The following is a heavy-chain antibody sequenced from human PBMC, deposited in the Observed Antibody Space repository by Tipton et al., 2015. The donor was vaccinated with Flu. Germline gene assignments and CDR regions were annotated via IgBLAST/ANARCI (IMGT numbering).Heavy chain of an antibody. J-gene: IGHJ5*02. V-gene: IGHV4-59*01. CDR3: ARDTTYYYDSSGSVIPWFDP. CDR2: IYYSGST. D-gene: IGHD3-22*01. Sequence: TLSLTCTVSGGSISSYYWSWIRQPPGKGLEWIGYIYYSGSTNYNPSLKSRVTISVDTSKNQFSLKLSSVTAADTAVYYCARDTTYYYDSSGSVIPWFDPWGQGTLVTVSS. CDR1: GGSISSYY.